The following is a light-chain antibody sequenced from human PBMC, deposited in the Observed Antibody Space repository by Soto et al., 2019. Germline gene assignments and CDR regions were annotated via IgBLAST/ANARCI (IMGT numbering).Light chain of an antibody. Sequence: QSVLTQPASVSGSPGQSITISCTGTSSDVGRYNHVSWYQHHPGKAPKLIISEVSNRPSGVSNRFSGSKSGYTASLTISGLQAEDEADYYCNSHTSGDFRVFGTGTKLTLL. CDR2: EVS. CDR3: NSHTSGDFRV. J-gene: IGLJ1*01. CDR1: SSDVGRYNH. V-gene: IGLV2-14*01.